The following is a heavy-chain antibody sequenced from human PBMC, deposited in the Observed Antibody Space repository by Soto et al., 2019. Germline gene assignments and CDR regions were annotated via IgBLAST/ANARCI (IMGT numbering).Heavy chain of an antibody. V-gene: IGHV3-15*07. Sequence: GGSLRLSCAASGFTFSSYWMHWVRQAPGKGLVWVGRIKSKTDGGTTDYAAPVKGRFTISRDDSKNTLYLQMNSLKTEDTAVYYCTTDRSDIVVVVAAGAFDIWGQGTMVTVSS. CDR2: IKSKTDGGTT. CDR1: GFTFSSYW. J-gene: IGHJ3*02. CDR3: TTDRSDIVVVVAAGAFDI. D-gene: IGHD2-15*01.